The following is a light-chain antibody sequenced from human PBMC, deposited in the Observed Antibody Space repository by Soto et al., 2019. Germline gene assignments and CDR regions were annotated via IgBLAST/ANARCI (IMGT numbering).Light chain of an antibody. Sequence: DIVMTQSPASLAVSLGETATINCKSTPSVLYSSNNKNYLAWYQQKPGQPPKLLIYWASTRESGVPDRFSGSGSGTDFTLTRSSLQAEDVAVYYCQQYYSNPLTCGPSTKVDIQ. CDR3: QQYYSNPLT. J-gene: IGKJ3*01. CDR2: WAS. CDR1: PSVLYSSNNKNY. V-gene: IGKV4-1*01.